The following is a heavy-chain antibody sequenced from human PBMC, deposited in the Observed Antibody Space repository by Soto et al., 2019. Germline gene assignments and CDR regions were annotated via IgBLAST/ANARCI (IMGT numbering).Heavy chain of an antibody. CDR1: GFTFTTSG. CDR3: AAVVPPSGILERLGLDP. J-gene: IGHJ5*02. V-gene: IGHV1-58*02. CDR2: IVVGSGNT. Sequence: QMQLVQSGPEVKEPGTSVRVSCKASGFTFTTSGIHWVRQARGQGLQWIGWIVVGSGNTKYNQKFQERVTLTRDMATDTAYMDLRSLTSDDTAVYYCAAVVPPSGILERLGLDPWGQGTLVTVPS. D-gene: IGHD3-3*01.